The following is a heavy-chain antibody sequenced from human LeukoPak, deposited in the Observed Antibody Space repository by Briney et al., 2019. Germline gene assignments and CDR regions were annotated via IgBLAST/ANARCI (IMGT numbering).Heavy chain of an antibody. D-gene: IGHD5-24*01. CDR1: GFTFSSYG. J-gene: IGHJ3*02. CDR3: ARDRGMTHDAFDI. Sequence: PGRSLRLSCEASGFTFSSYGMHWVRQAPGKGLEWVALIWYDGSTKYYADSVKGRFTISRDNSKNTLYLQMNSLRAEDTAVYYCARDRGMTHDAFDIWGQGTMVTVSS. V-gene: IGHV3-33*01. CDR2: IWYDGSTK.